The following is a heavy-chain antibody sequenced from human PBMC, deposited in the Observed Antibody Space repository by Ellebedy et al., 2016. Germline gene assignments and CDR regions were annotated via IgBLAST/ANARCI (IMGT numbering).Heavy chain of an antibody. CDR3: VRGPHDWGNAFHI. D-gene: IGHD3-16*01. CDR1: GGSISSSSYY. CDR2: IYYSAST. V-gene: IGHV4-39*07. Sequence: WGSLRLSCTVSGGSISSSSYYWGWIRQPPGKTLEWIGSIYYSASTFYKPSLESRVTISVDTSKNQVSLGLVSLTAADTAVYYCVRGPHDWGNAFHIWGQGTMVTVSS. J-gene: IGHJ3*02.